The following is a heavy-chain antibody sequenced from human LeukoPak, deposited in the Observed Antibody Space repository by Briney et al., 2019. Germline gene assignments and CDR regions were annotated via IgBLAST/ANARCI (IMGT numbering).Heavy chain of an antibody. V-gene: IGHV3-23*01. CDR2: YNGGNDGT. D-gene: IGHD1-7*01. CDR3: AKANGITGTTYWYFDP. CDR1: GFTFSSFT. J-gene: IGHJ2*01. Sequence: GGSLRLSCAASGFTFSSFTMSWVRQAPEKGLEWLSVYNGGNDGTYYADFVKGRFTISRDNSKNTLYLQLNSLRTEDTAVYYCAKANGITGTTYWYFDPWGRGTLVTVSS.